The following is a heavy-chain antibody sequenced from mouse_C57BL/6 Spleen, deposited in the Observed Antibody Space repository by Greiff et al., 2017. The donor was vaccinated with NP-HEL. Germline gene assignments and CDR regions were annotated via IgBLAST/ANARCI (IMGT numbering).Heavy chain of an antibody. CDR1: GYTFTDYY. J-gene: IGHJ2*01. D-gene: IGHD1-1*01. V-gene: IGHV1-26*01. CDR2: INPNNGGT. Sequence: VQLQQSGPELVKPGASVKISCKASGYTFTDYYMNWVKQSHGKSLEWIGDINPNNGGTSYNQKFKGKATLTVDKSSSTAYMELRSLTSEDSAVYYCARPIYGSSYPYYFDYWGQGTTLTVSS. CDR3: ARPIYGSSYPYYFDY.